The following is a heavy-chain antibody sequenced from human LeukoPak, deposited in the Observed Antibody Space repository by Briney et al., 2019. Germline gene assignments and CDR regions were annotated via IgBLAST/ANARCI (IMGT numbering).Heavy chain of an antibody. CDR2: IYYSGST. CDR3: ASTHNVLRYFDWFNPSQGPQFDY. V-gene: IGHV4-39*07. CDR1: GGSISSSSYY. J-gene: IGHJ4*02. D-gene: IGHD3-9*01. Sequence: KPSETLSLTCTVSGGSISSSSYYWGWIRQPPGKGLEWIGSIYYSGSTYYHPSLESRVTISVDTSKNQFSLKLSSVTAADTAVYYCASTHNVLRYFDWFNPSQGPQFDYWGQGTLVTVSS.